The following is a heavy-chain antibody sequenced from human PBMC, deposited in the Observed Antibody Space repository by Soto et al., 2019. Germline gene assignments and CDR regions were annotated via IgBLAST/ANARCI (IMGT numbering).Heavy chain of an antibody. CDR3: ARAMYYDFWSGYQPPSFDYGMDV. CDR2: ISAYNGNT. D-gene: IGHD3-3*01. J-gene: IGHJ6*02. Sequence: ASVKVSCKASGYTFISYGISWVRQAPGQGLEWMGWISAYNGNTNYAQKLQGRVTMTTDTSTSTAYMELRSLRSDDTAVYYCARAMYYDFWSGYQPPSFDYGMDVWGQGTTVTVSS. CDR1: GYTFISYG. V-gene: IGHV1-18*01.